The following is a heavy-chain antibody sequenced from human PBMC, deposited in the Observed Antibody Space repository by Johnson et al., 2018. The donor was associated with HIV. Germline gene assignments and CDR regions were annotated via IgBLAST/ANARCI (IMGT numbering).Heavy chain of an antibody. CDR3: ATGSPTVTTNAFDI. J-gene: IGHJ3*02. Sequence: STYYADSVKGRFTISRDNAKNTVYLQMKSLRAEDTAVYYCATGSPTVTTNAFDIWGQGTMVTVSS. V-gene: IGHV3-66*01. CDR2: ST. D-gene: IGHD4-17*01.